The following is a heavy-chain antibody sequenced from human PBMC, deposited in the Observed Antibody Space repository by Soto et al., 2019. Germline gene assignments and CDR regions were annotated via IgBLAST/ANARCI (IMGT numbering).Heavy chain of an antibody. CDR2: IYYSGST. D-gene: IGHD3-22*01. Sequence: QVQLQESGPGLVKPSQTLSLTCTVSGGSISSGDYYWSWIRQPPGKGLEWIGYIYYSGSTYYNPSLKSRVTISVDTSKNQFSLKLSSVTAADTALYYCARGGTYYYDSSGYYYPFDYWGQGTLVTVSS. V-gene: IGHV4-30-4*01. CDR3: ARGGTYYYDSSGYYYPFDY. J-gene: IGHJ4*02. CDR1: GGSISSGDYY.